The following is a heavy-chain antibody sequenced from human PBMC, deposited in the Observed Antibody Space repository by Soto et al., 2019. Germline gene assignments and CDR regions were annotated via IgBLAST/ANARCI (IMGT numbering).Heavy chain of an antibody. CDR2: IIPIFGTA. CDR3: ARGSRVGATKNYFDY. CDR1: GGTFSGSA. Sequence: GASLKVSCKPSGGTFSGSAIGWVRQAPGQGLEWMGGIIPIFGTANYAQKFQGRVTITADESTSTAYMGLSSLRSEDTAVYYCARGSRVGATKNYFDYWGQGTLVTVSS. D-gene: IGHD1-26*01. V-gene: IGHV1-69*13. J-gene: IGHJ4*02.